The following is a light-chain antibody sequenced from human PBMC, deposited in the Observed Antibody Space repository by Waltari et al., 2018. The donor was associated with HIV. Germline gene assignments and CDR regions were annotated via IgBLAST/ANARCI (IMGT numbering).Light chain of an antibody. CDR3: QHDGNSLTWT. V-gene: IGKV3-20*01. CDR1: QSVPKNF. CDR2: GAS. J-gene: IGKJ1*01. Sequence: EIVLTQSPGTLSLSPGDRATLSCRASQSVPKNFLAWYQHKRGQPPRLLIYGASTRATDTPVRFSGSGAGTDFTLTSSRREPEDFAVYDCQHDGNSLTWTFGQGTKMEIK.